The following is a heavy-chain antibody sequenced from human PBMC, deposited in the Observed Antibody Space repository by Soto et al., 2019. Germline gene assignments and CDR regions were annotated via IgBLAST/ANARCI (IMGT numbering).Heavy chain of an antibody. V-gene: IGHV3-48*04. CDR3: ARDHVVVAALEEHYYYGMDV. Sequence: PGGSLRLSCAASGFTFSSYAMHWIRQAPGKGLEWVSYISSSGSTIYYADSVKGRFTISRDNAKNSLYLQMNSLRAEDTAVYYCARDHVVVAALEEHYYYGMDVWGQGTTVTVSS. CDR2: ISSSGSTI. CDR1: GFTFSSYA. D-gene: IGHD2-15*01. J-gene: IGHJ6*02.